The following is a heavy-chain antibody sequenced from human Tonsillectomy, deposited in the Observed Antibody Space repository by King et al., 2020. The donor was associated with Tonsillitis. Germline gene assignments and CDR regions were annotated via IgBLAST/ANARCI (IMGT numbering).Heavy chain of an antibody. J-gene: IGHJ6*02. CDR3: ARDRLASHGDYEVSPMDV. Sequence: VQLVESGGGLVKPGGSLRLSCAASGFTFSDYYMSWIRQAPGKGLELVSYISSGSSYTNYADSVKGRFTISRDNAKNSLYLQMNSLRAEDTAVYYCARDRLASHGDYEVSPMDVWGQGTTVTVSS. V-gene: IGHV3-11*06. D-gene: IGHD4-17*01. CDR1: GFTFSDYY. CDR2: ISSGSSYT.